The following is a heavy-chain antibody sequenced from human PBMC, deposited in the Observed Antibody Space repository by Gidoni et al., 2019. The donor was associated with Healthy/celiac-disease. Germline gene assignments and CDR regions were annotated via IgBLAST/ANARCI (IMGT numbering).Heavy chain of an antibody. V-gene: IGHV3-30-3*01. CDR3: ARETFLTTVMGPKDANYFDY. CDR2: ISYDVSNK. Sequence: QVQLVESGGGVVQPGWSLSLSGAASGFTFSRYDMLWVRQVPGKGLEWVAVISYDVSNKYYADSVKGRFTSSRDNSKNTLYLQMNSLRAEDTAVYYCARETFLTTVMGPKDANYFDYWGHGTLVTVSS. CDR1: GFTFSRYD. D-gene: IGHD4-17*01. J-gene: IGHJ4*01.